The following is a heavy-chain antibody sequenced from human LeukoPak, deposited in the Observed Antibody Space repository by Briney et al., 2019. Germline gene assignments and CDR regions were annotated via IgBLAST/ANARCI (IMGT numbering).Heavy chain of an antibody. D-gene: IGHD6-13*01. J-gene: IGHJ4*02. Sequence: GGSLRLSCATSGFTFSRSWMSWVRQAPGKGLEWLANIKKDGSERYYVDFVKGRFTISRDNAENSLYLQMNNLGAEDTAVYYCATSLDAPGNYWGQGILVTVSS. V-gene: IGHV3-7*01. CDR3: ATSLDAPGNY. CDR1: GFTFSRSW. CDR2: IKKDGSER.